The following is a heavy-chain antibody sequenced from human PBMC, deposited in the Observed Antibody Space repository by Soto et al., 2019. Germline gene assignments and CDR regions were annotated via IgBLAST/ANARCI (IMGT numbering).Heavy chain of an antibody. V-gene: IGHV3-21*01. CDR2: ISSSSSYI. J-gene: IGHJ4*02. Sequence: EVQLVESGGGLVKPGGSLRLSCAASGFTFSSYSMNWVRQAPGKGLEWVSSISSSSSYIYYADSVKGRFTISRDNAKNSLCLQMNSRRAEDTAVYYCARDAKCSGGSCYSGYWGQGSLVTVSS. CDR1: GFTFSSYS. D-gene: IGHD2-15*01. CDR3: ARDAKCSGGSCYSGY.